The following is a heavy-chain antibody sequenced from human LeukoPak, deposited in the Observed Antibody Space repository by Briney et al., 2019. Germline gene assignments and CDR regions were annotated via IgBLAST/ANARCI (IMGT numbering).Heavy chain of an antibody. V-gene: IGHV3-74*01. CDR2: INSDESST. J-gene: IGHJ4*02. CDR3: AKTDTYSSGWSYFDY. D-gene: IGHD6-19*01. Sequence: GGSLRLSCAGSGFTFSSYWMHWVRQAPGKGLVWVSRINSDESSTSYADSVKGRFTISRDNAKNTLYLQMNSLRAEDTAVYYCAKTDTYSSGWSYFDYWGQGTLVTVSS. CDR1: GFTFSSYW.